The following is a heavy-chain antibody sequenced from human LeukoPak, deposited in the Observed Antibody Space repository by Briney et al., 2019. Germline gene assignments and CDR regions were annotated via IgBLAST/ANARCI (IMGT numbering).Heavy chain of an antibody. Sequence: SETLSLTCTVSGGSISSYYWSWIRQPPGKGLEWIGYIYYSGSINYNPALKSRVTISVDTSKNQFSLKLSSVTAADTAVYYCARVGSSSSFGYWGQGTLVTVSS. CDR2: IYYSGSI. D-gene: IGHD6-6*01. J-gene: IGHJ4*02. V-gene: IGHV4-59*01. CDR3: ARVGSSSSFGY. CDR1: GGSISSYY.